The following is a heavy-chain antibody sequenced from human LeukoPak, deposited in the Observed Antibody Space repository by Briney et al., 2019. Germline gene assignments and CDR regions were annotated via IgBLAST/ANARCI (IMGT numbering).Heavy chain of an antibody. D-gene: IGHD6-19*01. CDR2: ISRSGSTI. Sequence: SGGSLRLSCAVSGFTVRSYGMKWVRQAPGKGLECVSYISRSGSTIDYTDSVKGRFTISRDNAKNSLYLQMNSLRAEDTALYYCARDRGSGSLRGAFDIWGQGTMVTVSS. CDR1: GFTVRSYG. J-gene: IGHJ3*02. V-gene: IGHV3-48*03. CDR3: ARDRGSGSLRGAFDI.